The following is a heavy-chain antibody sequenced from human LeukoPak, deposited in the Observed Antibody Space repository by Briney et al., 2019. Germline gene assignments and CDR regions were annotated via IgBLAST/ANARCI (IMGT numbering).Heavy chain of an antibody. Sequence: SETLSLTCTVSGGSISSYYWSWIRQPPGKGLEWIGYIYYSGSTNYNPSLKSRVTISVDTSKNQFSLKLSSVTAADTAVYYCARDHGTSSPFDYWGQGTQVTVSS. V-gene: IGHV4-59*01. CDR3: ARDHGTSSPFDY. J-gene: IGHJ4*02. D-gene: IGHD2-2*01. CDR1: GGSISSYY. CDR2: IYYSGST.